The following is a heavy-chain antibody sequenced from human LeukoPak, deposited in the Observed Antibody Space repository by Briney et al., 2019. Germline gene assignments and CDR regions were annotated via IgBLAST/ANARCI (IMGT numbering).Heavy chain of an antibody. Sequence: ASVKVSCKASGYTFTSYGISWVRQATGQWLEWMGWISAYNGNTNYAQKLQGRVTMTTDTSTSTAYMELRSLRSDDTAVYYCARVIAAAGEYYFDYWGQGTLVTVSS. CDR1: GYTFTSYG. D-gene: IGHD6-13*01. J-gene: IGHJ4*02. CDR2: ISAYNGNT. CDR3: ARVIAAAGEYYFDY. V-gene: IGHV1-18*01.